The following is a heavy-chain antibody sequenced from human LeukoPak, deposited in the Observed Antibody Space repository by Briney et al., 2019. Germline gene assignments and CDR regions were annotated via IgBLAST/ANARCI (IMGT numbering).Heavy chain of an antibody. V-gene: IGHV4-39*07. CDR2: IYTSGST. CDR1: GGSISSSSYY. Sequence: SETLSLICTVSGGSISSSSYYWGWIRQPPGKGLEWIGSIYTSGSTNYNPSLKSRVTMSVDTSKNQFSLKLSSVTAADTAVYYCARYHSRTTVTRHAFDNWGQGTMVTVSS. J-gene: IGHJ3*02. CDR3: ARYHSRTTVTRHAFDN. D-gene: IGHD4-17*01.